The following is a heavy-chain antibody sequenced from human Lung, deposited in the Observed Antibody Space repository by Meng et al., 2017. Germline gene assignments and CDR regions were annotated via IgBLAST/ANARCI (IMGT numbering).Heavy chain of an antibody. CDR2: IITKTNNYAT. CDR1: GFIFSGSD. J-gene: IGHJ3*02. CDR3: TVYITGHI. D-gene: IGHD6-19*01. Sequence: EVQLVESGGGLVQPGGSLKLSWAASGFIFSGSDIHWVRQASGKGLEWVGRIITKTNNYATAYAASVKGRFTISRDDSLTTAYLQMNSLRSEDTALYYCTVYITGHIWGRGTMVTVSS. V-gene: IGHV3-73*02.